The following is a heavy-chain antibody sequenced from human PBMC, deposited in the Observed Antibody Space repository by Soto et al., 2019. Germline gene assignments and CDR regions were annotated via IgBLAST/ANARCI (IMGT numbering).Heavy chain of an antibody. CDR1: GGSISSGGYS. CDR2: IYHSGST. D-gene: IGHD2-2*01. CDR3: ARGGLYCSSTSCFPDY. V-gene: IGHV4-30-2*01. J-gene: IGHJ4*02. Sequence: QLQLQESGSGLVKPSQTLSLTCAVSGGSISSGGYSWSWIRQPPGQGLEWIGYIYHSGSTYYNPSLKSRVTISVDMSKNQFSLKLSSVTAADTAVYYCARGGLYCSSTSCFPDYLGQGTLVTVSS.